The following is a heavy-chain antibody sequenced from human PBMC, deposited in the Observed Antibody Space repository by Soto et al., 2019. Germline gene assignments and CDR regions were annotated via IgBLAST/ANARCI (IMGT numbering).Heavy chain of an antibody. CDR1: GDSISSGVYY. J-gene: IGHJ4*02. V-gene: IGHV4-31*03. D-gene: IGHD6-19*01. CDR3: ARVLYSSGWATFDY. Sequence: SETLSLTCTVSGDSISSGVYYWSWIRQYPEKGLEWIGFSYYSGSAYYNPSLKSRVTISVDTSKNQFSLKLSSVTAADTAVYYCARVLYSSGWATFDYWGQGTLVTVSS. CDR2: SYYSGSA.